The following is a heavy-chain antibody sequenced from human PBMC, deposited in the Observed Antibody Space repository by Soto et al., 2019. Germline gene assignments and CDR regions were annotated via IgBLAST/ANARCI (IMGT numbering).Heavy chain of an antibody. V-gene: IGHV4-39*01. CDR2: IYYSGST. CDR3: MLGSGWKDFEY. J-gene: IGHJ4*02. CDR1: GVSIISSSYY. Sequence: PSETLSLTCTVSGVSIISSSYYWGLIRQPPGKGLEWIGSIYYSGSTYYNPSLKSRVTISVDTSKNQFSLKLSSVTAADTAVYYCMLGSGWKDFEYWGQGALVTVSS. D-gene: IGHD3-22*01.